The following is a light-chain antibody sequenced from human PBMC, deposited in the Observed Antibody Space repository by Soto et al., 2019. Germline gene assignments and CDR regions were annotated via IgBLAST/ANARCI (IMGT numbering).Light chain of an antibody. CDR2: LEGSGSY. CDR1: SGHSSYI. V-gene: IGLV4-60*02. CDR3: ATGDSNTHV. Sequence: QPVLTQSSSASASLGSSVKLTCTLSSGHSSYIIAWHQQQPGKAPRYLMKLEGSGSYNKGSGVPDRFSGSSSGADRYLTISNLQFEDEADYYCATGDSNTHVFGGGTKLTVL. J-gene: IGLJ3*02.